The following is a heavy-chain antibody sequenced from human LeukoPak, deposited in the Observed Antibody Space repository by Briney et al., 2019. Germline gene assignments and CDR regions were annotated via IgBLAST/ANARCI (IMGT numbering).Heavy chain of an antibody. CDR3: AKDRPFPEYYFDY. CDR1: GFTVSDNY. J-gene: IGHJ4*02. CDR2: IYSAGAT. V-gene: IGHV3-53*01. D-gene: IGHD2/OR15-2a*01. Sequence: PGGSLRLSCAASGFTVSDNYMTWVRQAPGKGLEWVSSIYSAGATHYAESVKGRFTISRDNSKNTLYLQMNSLRAEGTAVYYCAKDRPFPEYYFDYWGQGTLVTVSS.